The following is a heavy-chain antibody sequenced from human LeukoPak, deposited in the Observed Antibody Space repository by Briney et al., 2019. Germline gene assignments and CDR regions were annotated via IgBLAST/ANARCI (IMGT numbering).Heavy chain of an antibody. D-gene: IGHD2/OR15-2a*01. V-gene: IGHV3-21*01. CDR3: AKDTFYGTGLAWFDT. CDR2: INPTSTSI. CDR1: GFTFSDYS. J-gene: IGHJ5*02. Sequence: PGGSLILSCAASGFTFSDYSINWVRQAPGKGLEWVSSINPTSTSIYYADAVKGRFTISRDNAKSSLYLQMNSLRAEDTAVYYCAKDTFYGTGLAWFDTWGQATLATVSS.